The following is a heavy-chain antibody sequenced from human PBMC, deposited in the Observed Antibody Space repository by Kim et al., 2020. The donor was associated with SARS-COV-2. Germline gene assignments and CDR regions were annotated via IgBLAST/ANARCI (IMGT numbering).Heavy chain of an antibody. CDR2: INHSGST. V-gene: IGHV4-34*01. CDR1: GGSFSGYY. Sequence: SETLSLTCAVYGGSFSGYYWSWIRQPPGKGLEWIGEINHSGSTNYNPSLKSRVTISVDTSKNQFSLKLSSVTAADTAVYYCAREVLRYFDWFQGPYGMDVWGQGTTVTVSS. J-gene: IGHJ6*02. D-gene: IGHD3-9*01. CDR3: AREVLRYFDWFQGPYGMDV.